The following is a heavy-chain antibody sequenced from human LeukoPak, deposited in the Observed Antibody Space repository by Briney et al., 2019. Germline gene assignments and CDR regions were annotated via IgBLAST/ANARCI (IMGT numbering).Heavy chain of an antibody. CDR1: GYSISSNNW. CDR2: IYYSGNT. D-gene: IGHD2-21*02. CDR3: ARNQAVAAIRGAFDI. Sequence: SETLSLTCAVSGYSISSNNWWAWIRQPPGKGLEWIGYIYYSGNTYYNPYNPSLTSRVTMSVDTSMNQFSLKLDSVTEIDTAMYYCARNQAVAAIRGAFDIWGQGTMVTVSS. J-gene: IGHJ3*02. V-gene: IGHV4-28*01.